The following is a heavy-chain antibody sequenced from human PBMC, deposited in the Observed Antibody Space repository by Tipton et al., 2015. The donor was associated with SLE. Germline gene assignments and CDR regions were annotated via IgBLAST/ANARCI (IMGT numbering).Heavy chain of an antibody. D-gene: IGHD1-14*01. CDR1: GDFTGDY. J-gene: IGHJ6*03. CDR3: AWTFNTPVYYMAV. CDR2: IYPADSHT. V-gene: IGHV5-51*03. Sequence: VQLVQSGAEVKKPGESLKISCKSSGDFTGDYVGWVRQKPGQGLEWMGMIYPADSHTKYSPSFQGQVTISADKSSSTAYLLWTSLKASDTALYFCAWTFNTPVYYMAVWGKGTTVTASS.